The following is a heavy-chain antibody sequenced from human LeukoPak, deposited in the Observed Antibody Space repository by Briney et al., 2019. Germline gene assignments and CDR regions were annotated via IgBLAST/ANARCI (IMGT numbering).Heavy chain of an antibody. CDR3: ARVGYCSGGSCPRRNYYYYYMDV. Sequence: ASVKVSCKASGGTFSSYAISWVRQAPGQGLEWMGGIIPILGTANYAQKFQGRVTITPDESTSTAYMELSSLRSEDTAVYYCARVGYCSGGSCPRRNYYYYYMDVWGKGTTVTISS. D-gene: IGHD2-15*01. CDR2: IIPILGTA. CDR1: GGTFSSYA. V-gene: IGHV1-69*13. J-gene: IGHJ6*03.